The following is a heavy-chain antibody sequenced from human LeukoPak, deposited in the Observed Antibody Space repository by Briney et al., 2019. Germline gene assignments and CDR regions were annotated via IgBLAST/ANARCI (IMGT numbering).Heavy chain of an antibody. CDR3: ARDDWEYCSSTSCSADYYYYGMDV. CDR2: IIPIFGIA. D-gene: IGHD2-2*01. J-gene: IGHJ6*02. Sequence: SVKVSCQASGGTFSSYAISWVRQAPGQGLEWMGRIIPIFGIANYAQKFQGRVTITADKSTSTAYMELSSLRSEDTAVYYCARDDWEYCSSTSCSADYYYYGMDVWGQGTTVTVSS. V-gene: IGHV1-69*04. CDR1: GGTFSSYA.